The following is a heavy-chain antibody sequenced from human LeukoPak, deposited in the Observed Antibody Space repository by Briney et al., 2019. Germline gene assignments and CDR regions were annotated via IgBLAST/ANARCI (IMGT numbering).Heavy chain of an antibody. CDR3: ARGRWLQSYYFDY. CDR1: GGTFISYA. J-gene: IGHJ4*02. CDR2: MNPNSGNT. Sequence: ASVKVSCKASGGTFISYAISWVRQAPGQGLEWMGWMNPNSGNTGYAQKFQGRVTMTRNTSISTACMELSSLRSEDTAVYYCARGRWLQSYYFDYWGQGTLVTVSS. D-gene: IGHD5-24*01. V-gene: IGHV1-8*02.